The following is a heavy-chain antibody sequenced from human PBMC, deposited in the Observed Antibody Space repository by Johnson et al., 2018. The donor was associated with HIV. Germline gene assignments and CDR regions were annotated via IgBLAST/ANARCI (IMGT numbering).Heavy chain of an antibody. V-gene: IGHV3-30*03. CDR1: GFTFSSYG. CDR3: ARDNLSMGAFDI. D-gene: IGHD3-16*01. CDR2: ISYDGSNK. Sequence: VQLVESGGGVVQPGRSLRLSCAASGFTFSSYGMHWVRQAPGKGLEWVAVISYDGSNKYYADSVKGRFTISRDNSKNTLYLQVNSLRDEDTAVYYCARDNLSMGAFDIWGPGTMVTVSS. J-gene: IGHJ3*02.